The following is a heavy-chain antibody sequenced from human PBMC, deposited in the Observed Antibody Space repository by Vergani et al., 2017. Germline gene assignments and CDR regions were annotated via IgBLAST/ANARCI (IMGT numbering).Heavy chain of an antibody. D-gene: IGHD1-26*01. CDR3: ARGDSGSHVISSVIDY. Sequence: QVQLVESGGGLVKPGGSLRLSCAASGFTFSDYYMRWIRQAPGKGLEWVSYISSSSSYTNYADSVKGRFTISRDNSKNSLYLQMNSRRAEDTAVYYCARGDSGSHVISSVIDYWGQGTLVTVSS. CDR2: ISSSSSYT. J-gene: IGHJ4*02. V-gene: IGHV3-11*05. CDR1: GFTFSDYY.